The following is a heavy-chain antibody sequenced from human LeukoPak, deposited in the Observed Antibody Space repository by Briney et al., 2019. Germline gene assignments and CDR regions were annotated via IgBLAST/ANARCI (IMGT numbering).Heavy chain of an antibody. CDR1: GFTFSSYD. D-gene: IGHD1-20*01. CDR2: ISYDGSNK. Sequence: QTGRSLRLSCAASGFTFSSYDMHWVRQAPGKGLEWVAIISYDGSNKYYADSVKGRFTISRDNSKNTLYLQMNSLRPEDTAVFYCAKDNWLSDWGQGTLVTVSS. V-gene: IGHV3-30*18. CDR3: AKDNWLSD. J-gene: IGHJ4*02.